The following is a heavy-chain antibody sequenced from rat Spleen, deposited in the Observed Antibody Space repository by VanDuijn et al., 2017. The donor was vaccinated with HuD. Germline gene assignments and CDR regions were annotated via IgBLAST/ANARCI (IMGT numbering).Heavy chain of an antibody. V-gene: IGHV5-25*01. Sequence: EVQLVESGGGLVQTGSSLKLSCIASGFTFSNYAMTWVRQAPTKGLEWVASITNSGGSPYYRDSVKGRFTISRDNAKSTLYRQMDSLRSEDKATYYCTRHEDYSGLDYWGQGVMVTVSS. CDR3: TRHEDYSGLDY. CDR2: ITNSGGSP. D-gene: IGHD1-1*01. J-gene: IGHJ2*01. CDR1: GFTFSNYA.